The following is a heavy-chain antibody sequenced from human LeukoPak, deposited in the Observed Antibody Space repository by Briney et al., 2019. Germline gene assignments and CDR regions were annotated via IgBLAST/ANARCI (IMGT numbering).Heavy chain of an antibody. V-gene: IGHV1-46*01. D-gene: IGHD1-26*01. CDR2: INPSGGST. CDR3: ARGVGATSDFDY. CDR1: GYTFTSYY. J-gene: IGHJ4*02. Sequence: RGASVKVSCKASGYTFTSYYMHWVRQAPGQGLEWMGIINPSGGSTSYAQKFQGRVTMTGDMSTSIVYMELSSLRSEDTAVYYCARGVGATSDFDYWGQGTLVTVSS.